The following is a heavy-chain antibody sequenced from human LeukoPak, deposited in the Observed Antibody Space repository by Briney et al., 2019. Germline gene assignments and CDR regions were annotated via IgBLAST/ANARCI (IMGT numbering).Heavy chain of an antibody. J-gene: IGHJ3*02. D-gene: IGHD6-19*01. V-gene: IGHV4-59*08. CDR3: ARQLYSSGWHRAFDI. Sequence: PSETLSLTCTVSGGSISSYYWSWIRQPPGKGLEWIGYIYYSGSTNYNPSLKSRVTISVDTSKNQFSLKLSSVTAADTAVYYCARQLYSSGWHRAFDIWGQGTMVTVSS. CDR1: GGSISSYY. CDR2: IYYSGST.